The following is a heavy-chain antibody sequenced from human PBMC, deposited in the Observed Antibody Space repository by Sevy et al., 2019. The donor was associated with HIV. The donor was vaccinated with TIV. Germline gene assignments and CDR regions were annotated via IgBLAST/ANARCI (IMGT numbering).Heavy chain of an antibody. CDR1: GFTFDSYS. CDR3: ARKLVYGHFDT. V-gene: IGHV3-23*01. J-gene: IGHJ4*02. D-gene: IGHD1-1*01. Sequence: GGSLRLSCAASGFTFDSYSMTWVRLAPGKGLEWVSLVSDSGGRTHYADSVKGRFTISRDNSKSMVFLQMNSLRAEDTAVYYCARKLVYGHFDTWGQGTLVTVSS. CDR2: VSDSGGRT.